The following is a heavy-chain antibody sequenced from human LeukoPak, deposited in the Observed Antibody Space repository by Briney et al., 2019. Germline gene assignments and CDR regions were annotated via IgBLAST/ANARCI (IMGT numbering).Heavy chain of an antibody. Sequence: ASVKVSCKASGYTFTGYYMHWVRQAPGQGLEWMGWINPNSGGTNYAQKFQGRVTITRNTSISTAYMELSSLRSEDTAVYYCARAAQLDAFDIWGQGTMVTVSS. CDR3: ARAAQLDAFDI. J-gene: IGHJ3*02. V-gene: IGHV1-2*02. CDR1: GYTFTGYY. CDR2: INPNSGGT. D-gene: IGHD3/OR15-3a*01.